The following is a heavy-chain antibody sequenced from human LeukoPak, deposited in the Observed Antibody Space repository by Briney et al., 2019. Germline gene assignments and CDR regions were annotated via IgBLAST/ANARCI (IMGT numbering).Heavy chain of an antibody. D-gene: IGHD2-15*01. CDR3: ARDVEYCSAGSCYYFDY. V-gene: IGHV3-48*04. Sequence: GGSLRLSCAASGFTFSSYAMNWVRQAPGKGLEWVSYISGRGSTIFYADSVKGRFTISRDNAKNSLYLQMNSLRAEDTAVYYCARDVEYCSAGSCYYFDYWGQGTLVTVSS. CDR1: GFTFSSYA. J-gene: IGHJ4*02. CDR2: ISGRGSTI.